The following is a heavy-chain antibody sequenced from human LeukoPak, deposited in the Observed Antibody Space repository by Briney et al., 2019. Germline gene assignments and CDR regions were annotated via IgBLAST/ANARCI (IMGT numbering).Heavy chain of an antibody. J-gene: IGHJ4*02. CDR1: GYSISSGHY. V-gene: IGHV4-38-2*01. CDR3: ARLRWLQSIDY. D-gene: IGHD5-24*01. Sequence: PSETLSLTCAVSGYSISSGHYWGWIRQPPGKRMEWIGSMYHSGSTYYNPSLKSRVTISVDTSKNQFSLKLSSVTAADTAVYYCARLRWLQSIDYWGQGTLVTVSS. CDR2: MYHSGST.